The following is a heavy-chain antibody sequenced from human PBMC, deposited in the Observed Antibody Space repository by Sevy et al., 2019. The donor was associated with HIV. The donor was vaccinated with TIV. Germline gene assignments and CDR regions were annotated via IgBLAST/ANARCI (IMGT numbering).Heavy chain of an antibody. J-gene: IGHJ4*02. V-gene: IGHV3-20*04. D-gene: IGHD1-26*01. CDR2: INYNGGSK. Sequence: GGSLRLSCAASGFTFDDYGMSWVRQAPGKGLEWDSAINYNGGSKGYADSVKGRFTYTRDNAKNSLYLQMNSLRAEDTALYYCAGGRPWEAPDYWGQGTLVTVSS. CDR3: AGGRPWEAPDY. CDR1: GFTFDDYG.